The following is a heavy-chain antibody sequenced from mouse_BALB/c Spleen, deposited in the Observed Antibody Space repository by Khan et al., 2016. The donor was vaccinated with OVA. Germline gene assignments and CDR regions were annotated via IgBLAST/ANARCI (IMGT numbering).Heavy chain of an antibody. CDR1: GYSFTSYW. J-gene: IGHJ2*01. V-gene: IGHV1S81*02. Sequence: VQLQQSGAELVKAGASVKMSCKASGYSFTSYWMHWVKQRPGQGLEWFAETNPTNGRTYYNEKFKSKFTLTVDKSSSTAYMLLSGPTFEDSAVYYCARITKVVATYIDYWGQGTTLTVSS. CDR2: TNPTNGRT. D-gene: IGHD1-1*01. CDR3: ARITKVVATYIDY.